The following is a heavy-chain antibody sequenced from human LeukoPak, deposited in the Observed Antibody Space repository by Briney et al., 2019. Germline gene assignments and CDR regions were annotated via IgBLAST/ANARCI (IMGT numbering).Heavy chain of an antibody. Sequence: GAPLQISSECSGSIYTSYWIGGGRPLPGKGEEGMWIIYPGDSDPRYSPSFQGQVTISPDKSISTAYLQWSSLKASDTAMYYCARLKTEMATIDYWGQGTLVTVSS. CDR1: GSIYTSYW. CDR3: ARLKTEMATIDY. CDR2: IYPGDSDP. J-gene: IGHJ4*02. V-gene: IGHV5-51*01. D-gene: IGHD5-24*01.